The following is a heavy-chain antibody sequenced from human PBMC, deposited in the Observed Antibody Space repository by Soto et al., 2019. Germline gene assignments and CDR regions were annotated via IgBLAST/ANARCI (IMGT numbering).Heavy chain of an antibody. J-gene: IGHJ5*02. CDR3: AGLRGVWQKYNWFDP. CDR2: IIPIFGTA. CDR1: GGTFSSYA. D-gene: IGHD2-8*01. Sequence: ASVKVSCKASGGTFSSYAISWVRHAPGQGLEWMGGIIPIFGTANYAQKFQGRVTITADESTSTAYMELSSLRSEDTAVYYCAGLRGVWQKYNWFDPWGQGTLVTVSS. V-gene: IGHV1-69*13.